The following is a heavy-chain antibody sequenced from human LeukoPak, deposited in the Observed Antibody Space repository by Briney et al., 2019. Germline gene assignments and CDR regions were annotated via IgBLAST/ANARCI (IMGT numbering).Heavy chain of an antibody. D-gene: IGHD3-10*01. J-gene: IGHJ4*02. CDR3: ARESGAEYYFDY. CDR2: IYHSGST. Sequence: SETLSLTCAVSGYSISSGYYWGWIRQPPGKGLEWIGSIYHSGSTYYNPSLKSRVTISVDTSKNQFSLKLISVTAADTAVYYCARESGAEYYFDYWGQGTLVTVSS. V-gene: IGHV4-38-2*02. CDR1: GYSISSGYY.